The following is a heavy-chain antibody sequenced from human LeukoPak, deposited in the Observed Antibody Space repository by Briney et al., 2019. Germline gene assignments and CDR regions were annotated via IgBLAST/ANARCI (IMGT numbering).Heavy chain of an antibody. CDR2: ISGSGGST. J-gene: IGHJ6*02. CDR3: ATLPSGVLLWFGRMDV. Sequence: GGSLRLSCAASGFTFSSYSMNWVRQAPGKGLEWVSAISGSGGSTYYADSVKGRFTISRDNSKNTLYLQMNSLRAEDTAVYYCATLPSGVLLWFGRMDVWGQGTTVTVSS. D-gene: IGHD3-10*01. V-gene: IGHV3-23*01. CDR1: GFTFSSYS.